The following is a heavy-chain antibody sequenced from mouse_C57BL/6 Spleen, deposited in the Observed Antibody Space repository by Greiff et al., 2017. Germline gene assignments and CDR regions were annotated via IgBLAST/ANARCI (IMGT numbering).Heavy chain of an antibody. CDR1: GYTFTDHT. J-gene: IGHJ2*01. CDR3: ARGAYYYGSSLYFGD. CDR2: IYPRDGST. D-gene: IGHD1-1*01. V-gene: IGHV1-78*01. Sequence: QVHVKQSDAELVKPGASVKISCKVSGYTFTDHTIHWMKQRPEQGLEWIGYIYPRDGSTKYNEKFKGKGTLTADKSSSKDFMQLNSLTSEDSAVYFCARGAYYYGSSLYFGDWGQGTTLTVAS.